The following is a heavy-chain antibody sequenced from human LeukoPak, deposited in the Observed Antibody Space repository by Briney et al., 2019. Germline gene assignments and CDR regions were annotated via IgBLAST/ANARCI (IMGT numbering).Heavy chain of an antibody. CDR3: ARDLHSGAYTFDY. D-gene: IGHD1-26*01. CDR1: GFSLSTYE. V-gene: IGHV3-48*03. Sequence: GGSLRLSCAASGFSLSTYEMNWIRQAPGKGLEWVSHISSGGNTQYYADSVRGRFTMSRDNAKNSLDLQMNSLRAEDTAVYYCARDLHSGAYTFDYWGQGTLVTVSS. J-gene: IGHJ4*02. CDR2: ISSGGNTQ.